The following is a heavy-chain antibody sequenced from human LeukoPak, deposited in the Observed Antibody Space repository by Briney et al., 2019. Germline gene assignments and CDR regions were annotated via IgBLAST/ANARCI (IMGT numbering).Heavy chain of an antibody. CDR3: ARSGSLRRFDAFDI. CDR1: AYPFSGYW. D-gene: IGHD3-3*01. Sequence: GESLKISCKAAAYPFSGYWIGWVRQMPGKGLEWMGMIYPGDSDTRYSPAFQGQVTISVDMSVSTAYLQWSGLKASDTAMYYCARSGSLRRFDAFDIWGQGTMVAVSS. V-gene: IGHV5-51*01. J-gene: IGHJ3*02. CDR2: IYPGDSDT.